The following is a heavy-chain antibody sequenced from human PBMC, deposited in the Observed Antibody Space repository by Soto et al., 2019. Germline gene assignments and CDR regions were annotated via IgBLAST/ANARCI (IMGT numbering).Heavy chain of an antibody. CDR3: ARERTTVNAFDI. Sequence: SETLSLTCAVSGGSISSGGYSWSWIRQPPGKGLEWIGYIYHSGSTYYNPSLKSRVTISVDTSKNQFSLKLSSVTAADTAVYYCARERTTVNAFDIWGQGTMVTVSS. V-gene: IGHV4-30-2*01. J-gene: IGHJ3*02. CDR2: IYHSGST. D-gene: IGHD4-17*01. CDR1: GGSISSGGYS.